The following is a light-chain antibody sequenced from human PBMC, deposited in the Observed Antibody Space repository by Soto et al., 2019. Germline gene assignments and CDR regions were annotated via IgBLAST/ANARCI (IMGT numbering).Light chain of an antibody. V-gene: IGLV1-40*01. CDR2: GNS. CDR1: SSNIGAGYD. CDR3: QSYDSSLSGWV. Sequence: LTQPPSVSGAPGQRVTISCTGSSSNIGAGYDVHWYQQLPGTAPKLLIYGNSNRPSGVPDRFSGSKSGTSASLAITGLQAEDEADYYCQSYDSSLSGWVFGGGTQLTVL. J-gene: IGLJ3*02.